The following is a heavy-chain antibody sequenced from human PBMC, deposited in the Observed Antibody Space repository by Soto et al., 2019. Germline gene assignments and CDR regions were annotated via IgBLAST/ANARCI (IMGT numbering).Heavy chain of an antibody. V-gene: IGHV4-28*01. J-gene: IGHJ4*02. CDR2: IYYSGST. CDR3: ASLLYYDMLTGLFYLDY. CDR1: GYSISRSNW. D-gene: IGHD3-9*01. Sequence: SATVSLTWAVSGYSISRSNWWGWLRQPPGKGLEWIGLIYYSGSTYYNPSLTSRVTISVDTSENQFSLNLSSVTAADTAVYYCASLLYYDMLTGLFYLDYWGPGTLVSVSS.